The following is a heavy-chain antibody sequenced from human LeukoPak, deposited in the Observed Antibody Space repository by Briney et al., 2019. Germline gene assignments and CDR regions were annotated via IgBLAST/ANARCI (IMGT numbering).Heavy chain of an antibody. J-gene: IGHJ4*02. CDR2: IYYSGST. CDR1: GGSISSSTYY. V-gene: IGHV4-39*07. D-gene: IGHD3-10*01. CDR3: ASLLPTITVVREGVPY. Sequence: KASETLSLTCTVSGGSISSSTYYWGWIRQPPGKGLEWIGSIYYSGSTYYNPSLKSRVTISIDTSKNHFSLKLSSVTAADTAVYYCASLLPTITVVREGVPYWGQRTLVTVSS.